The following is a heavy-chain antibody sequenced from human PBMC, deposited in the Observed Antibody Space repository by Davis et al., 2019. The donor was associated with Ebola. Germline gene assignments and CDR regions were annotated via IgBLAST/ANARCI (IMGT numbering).Heavy chain of an antibody. CDR1: EFTFSDTA. Sequence: GGSLRLSCAVSEFTFSDTAMHWVRQASGNGLEWVGRIRSKANNYATAYAASVRGRFTISRDDSKNTAYLQMNSLTAEDTAFYYCARGGETVTGTASHGMDVWGQGTTVTVSS. CDR2: IRSKANNYAT. J-gene: IGHJ6*02. CDR3: ARGGETVTGTASHGMDV. D-gene: IGHD4-11*01. V-gene: IGHV3-73*01.